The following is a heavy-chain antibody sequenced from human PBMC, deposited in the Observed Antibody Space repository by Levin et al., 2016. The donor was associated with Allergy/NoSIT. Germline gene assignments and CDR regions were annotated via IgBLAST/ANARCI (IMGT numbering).Heavy chain of an antibody. Sequence: WIRQPPGKGLEWVGRIKSKTDGGATDYATPVKGRFTISRDDSKNTLYLQMNSLKTEDTAVYYCTSGSDWGQGTLVTVSS. CDR3: TSGSD. J-gene: IGHJ4*02. CDR2: IKSKTDGGAT. V-gene: IGHV3-15*01. D-gene: IGHD3-10*01.